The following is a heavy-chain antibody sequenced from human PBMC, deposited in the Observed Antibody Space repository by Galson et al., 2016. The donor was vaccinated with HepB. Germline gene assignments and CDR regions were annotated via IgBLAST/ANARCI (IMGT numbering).Heavy chain of an antibody. CDR2: ISGSGDRR. V-gene: IGHV3-23*01. Sequence: SLRLSCAASGFTFSRYAMSWVRQAPGKGLEWVSVISGSGDRRYYADSVKGRFIISRDNSKNTVYLQMNSLRDEDTAVYYCGGYNDYKAYDYWGQGTLVTVSS. D-gene: IGHD5-24*01. CDR1: GFTFSRYA. CDR3: GGYNDYKAYDY. J-gene: IGHJ4*02.